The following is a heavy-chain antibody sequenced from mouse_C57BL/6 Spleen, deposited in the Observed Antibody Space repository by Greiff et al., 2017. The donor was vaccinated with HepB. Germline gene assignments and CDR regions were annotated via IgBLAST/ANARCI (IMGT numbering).Heavy chain of an antibody. V-gene: IGHV14-3*01. CDR3: AHDSNYYFDY. D-gene: IGHD2-5*01. CDR1: GFNIKNTY. J-gene: IGHJ2*01. CDR2: IDPANGNT. Sequence: VQLQQSVAELVRPGASVKLSCTASGFNIKNTYMPWVKQRPEQGLEWIGRIDPANGNTKYAPKFQGKATITADTSSNTAYLQHSSLTSEDTAIYYCAHDSNYYFDYWGQGTTLTVSS.